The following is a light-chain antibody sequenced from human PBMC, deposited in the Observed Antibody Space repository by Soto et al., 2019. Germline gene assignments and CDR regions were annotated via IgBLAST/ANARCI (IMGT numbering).Light chain of an antibody. J-gene: IGLJ2*01. Sequence: QSVLTQPPSASGSPGQSVTISCTGSSSDIGGYDFVSWYQQHPDKAPKIMIYEVTKQPSGVPDRFSGSKSGNTASLTVSGLQAEDEADYYCSSYAGSNTLAFGGGTKLTVL. CDR2: EVT. V-gene: IGLV2-8*01. CDR3: SSYAGSNTLA. CDR1: SSDIGGYDF.